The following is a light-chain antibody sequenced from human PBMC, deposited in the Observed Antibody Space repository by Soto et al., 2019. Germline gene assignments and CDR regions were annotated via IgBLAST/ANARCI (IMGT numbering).Light chain of an antibody. CDR1: QGISNY. V-gene: IGKV1-27*01. CDR2: AAS. J-gene: IGKJ1*01. CDR3: QKYNSAPPWT. Sequence: DIQMTQSPSSLSASVGDRVTITCRASQGISNYLAWYQQKPGKVPKLLIYAASTLQSGVPSRFRGSGSGTDFTLTISSLQAEDVATYYCQKYNSAPPWTFGQGTKVEIK.